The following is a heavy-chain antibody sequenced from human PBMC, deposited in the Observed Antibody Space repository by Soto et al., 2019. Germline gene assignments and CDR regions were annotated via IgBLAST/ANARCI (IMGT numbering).Heavy chain of an antibody. J-gene: IGHJ5*02. V-gene: IGHV4-34*01. Sequence: QVQLQQWGAGLLKPSDTLSLTCAVYGGSFSGYYWSWIRQLPGKGLEWIGEINHSGSTNYNPSLKGRVTISVDTSKNQFSLKLSSVTAADTAVYDCARGPRPKWLLSWGQGTLVTVSS. CDR3: ARGPRPKWLLS. D-gene: IGHD5-12*01. CDR1: GGSFSGYY. CDR2: INHSGST.